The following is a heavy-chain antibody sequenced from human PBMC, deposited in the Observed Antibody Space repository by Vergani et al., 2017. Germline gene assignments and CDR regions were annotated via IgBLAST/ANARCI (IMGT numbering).Heavy chain of an antibody. J-gene: IGHJ6*03. CDR2: IDHTGRP. V-gene: IGHV4-34*01. CDR1: GGSFTSYH. Sequence: QVQLQQWGGGLLKPSETLSLTCVVNGGSFTSYHWTWIRQSPGEGLEWVGDIDHTGRPDYNPSLKSRLTMSVDKYRNQFSLTLNSVTGTDTAIYFCARVNTETNGHLYYYYYMDVWGQGTAVTVS. CDR3: ARVNTETNGHLYYYYYMDV. D-gene: IGHD4-11*01.